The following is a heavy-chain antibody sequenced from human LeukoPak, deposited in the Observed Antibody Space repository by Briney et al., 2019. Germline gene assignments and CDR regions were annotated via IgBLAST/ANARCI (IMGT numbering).Heavy chain of an antibody. CDR3: AKDFRIGYSAHFDY. Sequence: GGSLRLSCVGSGFTFRSHAMSWVRQAPEKGLEFVSGIYENGGTTYYADSVRGRFSISRDNSKNTLYLQMDSLRGEDTAVYYCAKDFRIGYSAHFDYWGQGALVTVSS. CDR2: IYENGGTT. CDR1: GFTFRSHA. J-gene: IGHJ4*02. V-gene: IGHV3-23*01. D-gene: IGHD2-21*01.